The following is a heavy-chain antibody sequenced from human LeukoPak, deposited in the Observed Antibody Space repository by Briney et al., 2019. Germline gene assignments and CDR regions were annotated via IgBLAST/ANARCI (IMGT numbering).Heavy chain of an antibody. D-gene: IGHD5-12*01. CDR3: ARVGSGYDSYLDY. J-gene: IGHJ4*02. Sequence: GASVKLSCKASGYTFTSYGISWVRQAPGQGLEWMGWISAYNGNTNYAQKLQGRVTFNTDTSTSTAYMVLRSLRSDDTAVYYCARVGSGYDSYLDYWGQGTLVTVSS. CDR2: ISAYNGNT. V-gene: IGHV1-18*01. CDR1: GYTFTSYG.